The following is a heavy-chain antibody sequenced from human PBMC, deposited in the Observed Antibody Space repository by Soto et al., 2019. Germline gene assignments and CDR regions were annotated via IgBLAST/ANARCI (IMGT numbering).Heavy chain of an antibody. V-gene: IGHV3-48*04. J-gene: IGHJ4*02. CDR1: GFTFITYS. Sequence: GGSLRLSCASSGFTFITYSMNWGRQAPGKGLEWVSYISSSSSTIFYTDSVKGRFTISRDNAKNMVHLQMNSLRGDDTAVYFCVRAPSTDPDFWGQGTLVTVSS. CDR3: VRAPSTDPDF. D-gene: IGHD4-17*01. CDR2: ISSSSSTI.